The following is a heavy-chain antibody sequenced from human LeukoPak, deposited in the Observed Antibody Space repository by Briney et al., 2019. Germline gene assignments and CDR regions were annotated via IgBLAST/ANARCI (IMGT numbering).Heavy chain of an antibody. CDR3: ATQKRDYYDSSGLD. CDR2: VDPEDGET. J-gene: IGHJ4*02. CDR1: GYTLTDYY. Sequence: ATVKISCKVSGYTLTDYYMHWVQQAPGKGLEWMGLVDPEDGETIYAEKFQDRVTITADTSTDTAHMELSSLRSEDTAVYYCATQKRDYYDSSGLDWRQGTLVTVSS. V-gene: IGHV1-69-2*01. D-gene: IGHD3-22*01.